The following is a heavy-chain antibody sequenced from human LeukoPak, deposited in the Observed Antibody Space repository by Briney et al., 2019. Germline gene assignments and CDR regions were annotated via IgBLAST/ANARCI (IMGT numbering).Heavy chain of an antibody. CDR2: IGPSGDKT. CDR3: AKDFSSSWYRGSYYFDY. J-gene: IGHJ4*02. CDR1: GFTFNIHG. Sequence: PGGSLRLSCAASGFTFNIHGMNWVRQAPGKGPEWVSGIGPSGDKTYYADSVKGRFTISRDNSENTVYLQMNSLRVEDTAVYYCAKDFSSSWYRGSYYFDYWGQGTLVTVSS. V-gene: IGHV3-23*01. D-gene: IGHD6-13*01.